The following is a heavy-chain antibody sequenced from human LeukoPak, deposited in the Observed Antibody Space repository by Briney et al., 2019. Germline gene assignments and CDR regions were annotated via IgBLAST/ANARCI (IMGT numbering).Heavy chain of an antibody. CDR3: ARDLADITMVRGVIRRWFDP. Sequence: ASVKVSCKASGYTFTGYYMHWVRQAPGQGLEWMGWINPNSGGTNYAQKFQGRVTMTRDTSISTAYMELSRLRSDDTAVYYCARDLADITMVRGVIRRWFDPWGQGTLVTVSS. D-gene: IGHD3-10*01. CDR2: INPNSGGT. V-gene: IGHV1-2*02. CDR1: GYTFTGYY. J-gene: IGHJ5*02.